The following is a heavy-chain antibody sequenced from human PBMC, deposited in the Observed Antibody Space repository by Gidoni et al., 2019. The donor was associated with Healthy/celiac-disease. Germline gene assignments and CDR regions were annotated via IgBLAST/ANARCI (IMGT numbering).Heavy chain of an antibody. Sequence: QVQLLASGGGVVQPGRSLRLSCAASGFTFSSYGMHWVRQAPGKGLAWVAVIWYDGINKYYADSVKGRFTISRDNSKNTLYLQMNSLRAEDTAVYYCARGYYYDSSGYYGEYYYYGMDVWGQGTTVTVSS. V-gene: IGHV3-33*01. CDR2: IWYDGINK. D-gene: IGHD3-22*01. CDR3: ARGYYYDSSGYYGEYYYYGMDV. CDR1: GFTFSSYG. J-gene: IGHJ6*02.